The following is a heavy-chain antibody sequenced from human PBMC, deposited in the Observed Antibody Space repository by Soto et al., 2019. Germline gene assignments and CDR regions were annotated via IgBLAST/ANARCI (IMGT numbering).Heavy chain of an antibody. D-gene: IGHD3-10*01. CDR3: ARGITTVRGPYYGMDV. J-gene: IGHJ6*02. CDR2: IIPIFGTA. V-gene: IGHV1-69*06. Sequence: SVKVSCKASGYTFTKYDISWVRQAPGQGLEWMGGIIPIFGTANYAQKFQGRVTITADKSTSTAYMELSSLRSEDTAVYYCARGITTVRGPYYGMDVWGQGTTVTVSS. CDR1: GYTFTKYD.